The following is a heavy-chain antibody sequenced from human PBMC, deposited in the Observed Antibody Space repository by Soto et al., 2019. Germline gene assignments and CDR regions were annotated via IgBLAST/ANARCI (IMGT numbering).Heavy chain of an antibody. V-gene: IGHV1-18*01. CDR2: VSTYADA. CDR3: ARDYDTSKNDCFDP. CDR1: GYSFTTYG. J-gene: IGHJ5*02. D-gene: IGHD3-22*01. Sequence: GASVKVSCKASGYSFTTYGISWVRQAPGQGLEWMGWVSTYADANHAQKFKGRVTMTTDTTTNTAYMELRSLTSDDTAVYYCARDYDTSKNDCFDPWGQGTLVTVSS.